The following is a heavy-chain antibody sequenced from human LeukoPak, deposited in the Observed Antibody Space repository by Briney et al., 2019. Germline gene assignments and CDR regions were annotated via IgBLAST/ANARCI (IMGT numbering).Heavy chain of an antibody. CDR3: ARALLAAFGGGNANDAFDI. Sequence: SETLSLTCTVSGGSISSYYWSWIRLPAGKGLEWIGRIYTSGSTNYNPSLKSRVTMSVDTSKNQFSLKLSSVTAADTAVYYCARALLAAFGGGNANDAFDIWGQGTMVTVSS. V-gene: IGHV4-4*07. CDR2: IYTSGST. D-gene: IGHD2-21*01. CDR1: GGSISSYY. J-gene: IGHJ3*02.